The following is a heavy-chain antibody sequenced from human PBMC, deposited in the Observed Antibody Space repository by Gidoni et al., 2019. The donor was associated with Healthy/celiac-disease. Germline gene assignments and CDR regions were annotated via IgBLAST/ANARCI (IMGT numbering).Heavy chain of an antibody. CDR1: GFTFSSYA. Sequence: QVQLVESGGGVVQPGRSLRLSCAAYGFTFSSYAMHWVRQAPGKGLEWVAVISYDGSNKYYADSVKGRFTISRDNSKNTLYLQMNSLRAEDTAVYYCARAEPFVVVPVYVGGMDVWGQGTTVTVSS. D-gene: IGHD2-2*01. CDR2: ISYDGSNK. V-gene: IGHV3-30-3*01. J-gene: IGHJ6*02. CDR3: ARAEPFVVVPVYVGGMDV.